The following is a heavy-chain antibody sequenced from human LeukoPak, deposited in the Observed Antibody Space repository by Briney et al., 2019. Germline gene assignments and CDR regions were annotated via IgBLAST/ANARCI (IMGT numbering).Heavy chain of an antibody. J-gene: IGHJ4*02. CDR3: AREFRGVTRYFDY. Sequence: AGGSLRLSCAASGFTFSSYEMNWVRQAPGKGLEWVSYISNRGSTVYNADSVKGRFTISRDNAKNSLYLQMNSLRAEDTAVYYCAREFRGVTRYFDYWGQGTLVTVSS. CDR2: ISNRGSTV. CDR1: GFTFSSYE. V-gene: IGHV3-48*03. D-gene: IGHD3-10*01.